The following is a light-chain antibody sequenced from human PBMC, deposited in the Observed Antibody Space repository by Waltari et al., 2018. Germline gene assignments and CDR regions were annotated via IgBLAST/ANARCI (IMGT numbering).Light chain of an antibody. V-gene: IGLV4-69*01. CDR1: GESSAYA. CDR2: VNSDGSH. J-gene: IGLJ3*02. Sequence: QLVLTQSPSASASLGASVKLPCTLTGESSAYAIAWHQQQPEKGPRYLMNVNSDGSHDKADGIPERFSGSSAGAERYLIISRLQSDDESDYFCQTWGMNIQVFGGGTRLTVL. CDR3: QTWGMNIQV.